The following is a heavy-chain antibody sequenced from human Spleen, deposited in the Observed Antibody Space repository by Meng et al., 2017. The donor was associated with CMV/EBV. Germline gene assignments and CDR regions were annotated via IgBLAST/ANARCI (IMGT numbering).Heavy chain of an antibody. CDR1: GFTFSNYA. V-gene: IGHV3-23*01. Sequence: GESLKISCAASGFTFSNYAMTWVRQAPGKGLEWVSAVSGGGGTTYYADSVQGRFTISRDNSKNTLYLQMKSLRGEDTAVYYCARDDGSTWVIRYWGQGTLVTVSS. J-gene: IGHJ1*01. D-gene: IGHD6-13*01. CDR3: ARDDGSTWVIRY. CDR2: VSGGGGTT.